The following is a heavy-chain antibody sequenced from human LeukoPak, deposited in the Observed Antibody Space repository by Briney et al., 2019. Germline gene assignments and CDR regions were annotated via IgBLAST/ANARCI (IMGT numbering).Heavy chain of an antibody. CDR3: ARGGHSISWSPWDY. D-gene: IGHD6-13*01. Sequence: PGGSLRLSCAASGFTFSSYEMNWVRQAPGKGLEWVSYISSSGSTIYYADSVKGRFTISRDNAKNSLYLQMNSLRAEDTAAYYCARGGHSISWSPWDYWGQGTLVTVSS. V-gene: IGHV3-48*03. CDR1: GFTFSSYE. CDR2: ISSSGSTI. J-gene: IGHJ4*02.